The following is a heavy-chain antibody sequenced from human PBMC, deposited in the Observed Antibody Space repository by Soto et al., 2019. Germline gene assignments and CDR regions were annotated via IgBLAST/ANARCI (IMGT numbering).Heavy chain of an antibody. CDR1: NYTFITYG. CDR2: ITPYNGNT. CDR3: ARDTSFYFDY. J-gene: IGHJ4*02. D-gene: IGHD2-2*01. V-gene: IGHV1-18*01. Sequence: GASVKVSCKASNYTFITYGITWVRQAPGQGLEWVGWITPYNGNTDYGQNFQGRVTMTADTSTSTAYMELGSLTTDDTAVYYCARDTSFYFDYWGQGTGVNGSS.